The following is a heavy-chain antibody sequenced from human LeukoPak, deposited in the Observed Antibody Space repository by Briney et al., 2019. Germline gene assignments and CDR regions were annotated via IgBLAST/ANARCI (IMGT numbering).Heavy chain of an antibody. CDR2: IYYSGST. D-gene: IGHD3-22*01. CDR3: AKAGVRYFDSSGLYAFDF. CDR1: GGSISSTSYY. J-gene: IGHJ3*01. Sequence: SETLSLTCAVSGGSISSTSYYWAWIRQPPGKGLEWIGTIYYSGSTYHNPSLKSRVTMSVDTSRNQFSLKLSSVDAADTAVYYCAKAGVRYFDSSGLYAFDFWGHGTTVTVSS. V-gene: IGHV4-39*01.